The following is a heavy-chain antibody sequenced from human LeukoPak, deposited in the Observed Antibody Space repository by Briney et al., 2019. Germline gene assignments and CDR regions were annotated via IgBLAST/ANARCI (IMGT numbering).Heavy chain of an antibody. CDR3: ARGSTVTTGYYYYYMDV. CDR1: GYIFTTYY. D-gene: IGHD4-17*01. Sequence: ASVKVSCKASGYIFTTYYMHWVRQAPGQGLEWMGIINPSGVSTIYAQKFQGRVTMTRDMSTSTVYMELSSLRSEDTAVYYCARGSTVTTGYYYYYMDVWGKGTTVTISS. CDR2: INPSGVST. J-gene: IGHJ6*03. V-gene: IGHV1-46*01.